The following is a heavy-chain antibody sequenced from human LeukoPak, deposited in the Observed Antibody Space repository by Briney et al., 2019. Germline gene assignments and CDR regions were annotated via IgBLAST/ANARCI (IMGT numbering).Heavy chain of an antibody. Sequence: ASVGLSRKASGYTFTSYGITWVRQAPGQGLEWMGWISAYNGNTNYAQRLQVRVSVARDTSTSTAYMELMSLRSDDTAVYYCARDFRGNTVTSKGYTFDIWGQGTMGTVSS. J-gene: IGHJ3*02. D-gene: IGHD4-17*01. CDR1: GYTFTSYG. CDR2: ISAYNGNT. CDR3: ARDFRGNTVTSKGYTFDI. V-gene: IGHV1-18*01.